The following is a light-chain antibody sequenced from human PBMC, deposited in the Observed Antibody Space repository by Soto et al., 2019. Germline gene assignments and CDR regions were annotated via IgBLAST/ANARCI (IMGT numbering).Light chain of an antibody. V-gene: IGKV3-11*01. J-gene: IGKJ1*01. CDR1: QSVSSH. CDR3: HQRSNWPRWT. Sequence: EIVLTQSPATLSVFPGDTATLSCRASQSVSSHFAWYQQKPGQAPRLLIYGASNRATAIPARFSGGGSGTDFTLTIISLEPEDFAVYYCHQRSNWPRWTFGPGTKLEIK. CDR2: GAS.